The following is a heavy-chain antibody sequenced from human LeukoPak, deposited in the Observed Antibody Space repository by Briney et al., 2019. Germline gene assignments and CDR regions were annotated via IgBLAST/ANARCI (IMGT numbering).Heavy chain of an antibody. J-gene: IGHJ4*02. V-gene: IGHV3-21*01. D-gene: IGHD1-26*01. CDR2: ISSSSSYI. CDR3: ASVPYSGSQTVYFDY. Sequence: PGGSLRLSCAASGFTFSSYSMNWVRQAPGKGLEWVSSISSSSSYIYYADSVKGRFTISRDNAKNSLYLQMNSLRAEDTAVYYCASVPYSGSQTVYFDYWGQGTLVTVSS. CDR1: GFTFSSYS.